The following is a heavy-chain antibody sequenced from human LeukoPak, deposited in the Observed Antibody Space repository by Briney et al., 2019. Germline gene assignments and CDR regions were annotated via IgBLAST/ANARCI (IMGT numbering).Heavy chain of an antibody. V-gene: IGHV1-69*13. J-gene: IGHJ4*02. CDR1: GGTFSSYA. CDR2: IIPIFGTA. Sequence: SVKVSCKASGGTFSSYAISWVRQAPGQGLEWMGGIIPIFGTANYAQKFQGRVTITADESTSTAYMELNSLRAEDTAVYYCAAYDFWNGDRVYWGQGTLVTVSS. CDR3: AAYDFWNGDRVY. D-gene: IGHD3-3*01.